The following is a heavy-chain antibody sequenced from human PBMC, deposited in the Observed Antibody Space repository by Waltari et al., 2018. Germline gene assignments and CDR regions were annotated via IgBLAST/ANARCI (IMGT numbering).Heavy chain of an antibody. J-gene: IGHJ4*02. CDR1: GYSLPSGYY. V-gene: IGHV4-38-2*02. CDR2: IYHTGIT. CDR3: ARLSRSEPMDD. D-gene: IGHD2-15*01. Sequence: QMQLQESGPGLVKPSETLSLTCTVSGYSLPSGYYWGWVRQSPGKGLEWIGYIYHTGITFHNPSLKSRVIISVDTSKNQFSLKVNSVTAADTAIYYCARLSRSEPMDDWGQGTLVTVSS.